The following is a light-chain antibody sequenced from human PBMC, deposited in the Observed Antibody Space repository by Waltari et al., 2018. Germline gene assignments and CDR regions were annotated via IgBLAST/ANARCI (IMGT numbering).Light chain of an antibody. V-gene: IGKV4-1*01. CDR1: RSVLYTSINKNY. J-gene: IGKJ5*01. Sequence: IVMTPSPESLAVSLGERATIHCKPTRSVLYTSINKNYLAWYRQKPGQPPKLLIYWASTREHGVPDRISGSGSGTDFTLTISSLQAEDVAVYYCQQYYSIPITFGQGTRLEIK. CDR2: WAS. CDR3: QQYYSIPIT.